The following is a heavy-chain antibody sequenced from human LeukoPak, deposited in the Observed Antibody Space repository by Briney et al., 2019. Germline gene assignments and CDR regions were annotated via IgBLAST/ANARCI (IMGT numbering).Heavy chain of an antibody. CDR2: ISVTGDTT. J-gene: IGHJ6*02. CDR3: AKVAGCPGSDCFPAWGYYCYAMDV. V-gene: IGHV3-23*01. CDR1: GFTFSNQD. Sequence: PGGSLRLTCVASGFTFSNQDMTWVRQTPGKGLEWVSTISVTGDTTYYADSVKGRFTVSRDNSKNTLYAQMNRLTAEDTAVYYCAKVAGCPGSDCFPAWGYYCYAMDVWGQGTTVTVSS. D-gene: IGHD2-21*02.